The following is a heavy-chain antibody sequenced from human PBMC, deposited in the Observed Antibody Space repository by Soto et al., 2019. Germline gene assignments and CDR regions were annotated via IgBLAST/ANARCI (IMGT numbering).Heavy chain of an antibody. CDR2: IKQDGSEK. J-gene: IGHJ4*02. CDR1: GFTFSSYW. D-gene: IGHD3-10*01. Sequence: GGSLRLSCAASGFTFSSYWMSWVRQAPGKGLEWVANIKQDGSEKHYVDSVKGRFTISSDNVKNSLYLQMNSLRAEDTAVYYCASMGYYGSGSYYFDYWGQGTLVTVCS. V-gene: IGHV3-7*01. CDR3: ASMGYYGSGSYYFDY.